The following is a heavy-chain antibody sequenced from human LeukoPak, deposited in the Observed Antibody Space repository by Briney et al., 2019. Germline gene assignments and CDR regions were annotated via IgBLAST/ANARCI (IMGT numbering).Heavy chain of an antibody. CDR2: IYYSVST. CDR3: ARVDGYSVFDY. D-gene: IGHD5-24*01. V-gene: IGHV4-59*01. CDR1: GGSISSYY. Sequence: SETLSLTCTVSGGSISSYYWSWIRQPPGKGLEWIGYIYYSVSTNYNPSLKSRVTISVDTSKNQFSLKLSSVTAADPAVYYCARVDGYSVFDYWGQGTLVTVSS. J-gene: IGHJ4*02.